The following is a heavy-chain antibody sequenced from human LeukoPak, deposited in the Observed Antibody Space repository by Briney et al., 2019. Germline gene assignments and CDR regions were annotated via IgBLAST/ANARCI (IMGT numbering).Heavy chain of an antibody. J-gene: IGHJ3*02. CDR2: INHSRST. Sequence: PSETLSLTCPVYGGSFSGYYWSWISQPPGKGLEWIGEINHSRSTNYNPSLKSRVTISVDTSKNQFSLQLTSVTAADTAVCYCAKSNGSGLVDIWGQGTMVTVSS. D-gene: IGHD3-10*01. V-gene: IGHV4-34*01. CDR3: AKSNGSGLVDI. CDR1: GGSFSGYY.